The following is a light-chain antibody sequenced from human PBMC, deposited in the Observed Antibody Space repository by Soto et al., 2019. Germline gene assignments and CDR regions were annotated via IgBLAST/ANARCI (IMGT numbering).Light chain of an antibody. J-gene: IGKJ1*01. Sequence: DIQMTQSPSSLSASVGDRITITCRASEDISDYLAWYQQNPGKVPKLLIYAASTWQSGVPSRFSGSGSGTDFTLTISSLQPEDVATYYCQKYNSAPRTFGQGTKVEVK. V-gene: IGKV1-27*01. CDR2: AAS. CDR1: EDISDY. CDR3: QKYNSAPRT.